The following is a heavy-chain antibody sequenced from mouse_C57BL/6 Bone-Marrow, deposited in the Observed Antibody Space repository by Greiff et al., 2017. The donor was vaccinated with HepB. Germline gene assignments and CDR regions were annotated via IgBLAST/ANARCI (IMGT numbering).Heavy chain of an antibody. Sequence: VQGVESGPGLVAPSQSLSITCTVSGFSLTSYAISWVRQPPGKGLEWLGVIWTGGGTNYNSALKSRLSISKDNSKSQVFLKMNSLQTDDTARYYCARKKENWDEDYAMDYWGQGTSVTVSS. CDR3: ARKKENWDEDYAMDY. CDR1: GFSLTSYA. D-gene: IGHD4-1*01. J-gene: IGHJ4*01. V-gene: IGHV2-9-1*01. CDR2: IWTGGGT.